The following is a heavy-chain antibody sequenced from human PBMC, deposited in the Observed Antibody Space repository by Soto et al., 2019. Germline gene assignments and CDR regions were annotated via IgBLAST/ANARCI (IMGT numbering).Heavy chain of an antibody. CDR1: GFTFSRYA. CDR2: ISYDGNSK. D-gene: IGHD3-10*01. J-gene: IGHJ6*02. V-gene: IGHV3-30-3*01. Sequence: QVQLVESGGGVVQPGRSLRLSCAASGFTFSRYAIHWVRQPPGKGLEWVTLISYDGNSKYYADSVKGRFTISRDNSKNTLYLQMNSLRAEDTAVYYCARVGGDTVLGYYYGMDVWGQGTTVTVSS. CDR3: ARVGGDTVLGYYYGMDV.